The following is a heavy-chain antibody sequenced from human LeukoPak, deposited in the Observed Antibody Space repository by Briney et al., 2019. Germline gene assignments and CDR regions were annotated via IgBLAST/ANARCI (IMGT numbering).Heavy chain of an antibody. CDR1: GYTFTSYG. J-gene: IGHJ5*02. CDR3: ARGRTEWPNLNWFDP. D-gene: IGHD3-3*01. V-gene: IGHV1-8*02. Sequence: GASVKVSCKASGYTFTSYGISWVRQAPGQGLEWMGWMNPNSGNTGYAQRFQGRVTMTRNTSISTAYMELSSLRSEDTAVYYCARGRTEWPNLNWFDPWGQGTLVTVSS. CDR2: MNPNSGNT.